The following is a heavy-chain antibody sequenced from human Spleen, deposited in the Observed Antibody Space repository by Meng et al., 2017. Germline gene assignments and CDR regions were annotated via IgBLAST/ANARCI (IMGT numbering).Heavy chain of an antibody. CDR3: ARGLISASTVMGY. V-gene: IGHV1-2*06. Sequence: ASVKVSCKASGYTFPDYWLHWVRQAPGQGLEWMGRINPKSGDTHYAQRFQGRVTMTGDTSISTAYMELSGLRSEDTAVYYCARGLISASTVMGYWGQGTLVTVSS. CDR2: INPKSGDT. CDR1: GYTFPDYW. D-gene: IGHD4-11*01. J-gene: IGHJ4*02.